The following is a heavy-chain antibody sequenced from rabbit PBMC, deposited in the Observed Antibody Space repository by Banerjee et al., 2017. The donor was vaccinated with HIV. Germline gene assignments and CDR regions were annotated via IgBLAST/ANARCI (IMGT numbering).Heavy chain of an antibody. CDR1: GFSFSDMYY. Sequence: QEQLVESGGGLVQPGASLTLTCTASGFSFSDMYYMCWVRQAPGKGLEWIACIYAGSSGSAYYASWAKGRFTISKTSSTTVTLQMTSLTAADTATYFCAREDSNDDYGDSRPYYFNLWGPGTSSPS. D-gene: IGHD2-1*01. CDR2: IYAGSSGSA. V-gene: IGHV1S45*01. CDR3: AREDSNDDYGDSRPYYFNL. J-gene: IGHJ4*01.